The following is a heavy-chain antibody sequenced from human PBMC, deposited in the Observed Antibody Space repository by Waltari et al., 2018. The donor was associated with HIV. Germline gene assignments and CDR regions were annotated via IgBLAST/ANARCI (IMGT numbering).Heavy chain of an antibody. D-gene: IGHD3-22*01. V-gene: IGHV3-30*02. J-gene: IGHJ4*02. CDR1: GFTFRTYV. Sequence: QVQLVESGGGVVQPGGSLRLSCAASGFTFRTYVMHWVRQAPGKGLQWVGFIRYGGTNKDYADSVKGRFTISRDNSKNTLYRQMNSLRAEDTAVYYCAKAPHFYDSSGPAYWGQGTLVTVSS. CDR3: AKAPHFYDSSGPAY. CDR2: IRYGGTNK.